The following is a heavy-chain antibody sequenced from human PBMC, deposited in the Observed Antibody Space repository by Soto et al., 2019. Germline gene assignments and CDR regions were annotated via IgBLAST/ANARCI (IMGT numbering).Heavy chain of an antibody. D-gene: IGHD6-6*01. CDR1: GGTFSSYA. V-gene: IGHV1-69*13. Sequence: SVKVSCKASGGTFSSYAISWVRQAPGQGLEWMGGIIPIFGTANYAQKFQGRVTITADESTSTAYMELSSLRSEDTAVYYCARSPSFRIAAPNNRYYHYAMAVWGQGTTVTVSS. J-gene: IGHJ6*02. CDR3: ARSPSFRIAAPNNRYYHYAMAV. CDR2: IIPIFGTA.